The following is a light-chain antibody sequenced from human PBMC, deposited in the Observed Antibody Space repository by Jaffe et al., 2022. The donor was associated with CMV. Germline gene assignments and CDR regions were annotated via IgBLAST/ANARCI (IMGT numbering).Light chain of an antibody. CDR1: QSLVHSDGNTY. J-gene: IGKJ2*01. Sequence: DVVMTQSPLSLPVTLGQPASISCRSSQSLVHSDGNTYLNWFQQRPGQSPRRLIYKVSNRDSGVPDRFSGSGSGTDFTLKISRVEAEDVGVYYCMQGTHWPLHTFGQGTKLEIK. CDR3: MQGTHWPLHT. CDR2: KVS. V-gene: IGKV2-30*02.